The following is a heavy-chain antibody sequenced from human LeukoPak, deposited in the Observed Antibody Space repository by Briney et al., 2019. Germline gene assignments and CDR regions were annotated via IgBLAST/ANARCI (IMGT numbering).Heavy chain of an antibody. D-gene: IGHD2-2*01. Sequence: SETLSLTCAVSGYSISSGYYWGWVRQPPGKGLEWIGTIYHTGSTHYNPSLKSRVTISVETSKNQFPLKMSSVTAADTAVYYCARHPPQYCSGTSCYDYWGQGTLVTVSS. CDR1: GYSISSGYY. J-gene: IGHJ4*02. CDR3: ARHPPQYCSGTSCYDY. V-gene: IGHV4-38-2*01. CDR2: IYHTGST.